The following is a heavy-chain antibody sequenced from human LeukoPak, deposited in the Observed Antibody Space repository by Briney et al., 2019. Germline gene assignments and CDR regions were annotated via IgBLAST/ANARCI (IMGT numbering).Heavy chain of an antibody. J-gene: IGHJ6*03. CDR3: AREAVADKYYYYYYMDV. V-gene: IGHV1-69*13. CDR1: GGTFSSYA. D-gene: IGHD6-19*01. Sequence: SVKVSCKASGGTFSSYAISWVRQAPGQGLEWMGRIIPIFGAANYAQKFQGRVTITADESTSTAYMELSSLRSEDTAVYYCAREAVADKYYYYYYMDVWGKGTTVTVSS. CDR2: IIPIFGAA.